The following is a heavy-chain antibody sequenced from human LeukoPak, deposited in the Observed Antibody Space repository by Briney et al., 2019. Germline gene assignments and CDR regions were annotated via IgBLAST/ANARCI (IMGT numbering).Heavy chain of an antibody. J-gene: IGHJ4*02. V-gene: IGHV4-4*07. CDR3: ARSNYDSSGYPPDY. CDR1: GGSISSYY. CDR2: IYTSGST. Sequence: PSETLSLTCTVSGGSISSYYWSWIRQPAGKGLEWIGRIYTSGSTNYNPSLKSRVTMSVDTSKNQFSLKLSSVTAADTAVYYCARSNYDSSGYPPDYWGQGTLVTVSS. D-gene: IGHD3-22*01.